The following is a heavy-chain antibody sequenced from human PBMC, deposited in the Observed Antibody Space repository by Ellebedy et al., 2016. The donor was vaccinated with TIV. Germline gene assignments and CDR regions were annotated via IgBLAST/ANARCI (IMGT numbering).Heavy chain of an antibody. D-gene: IGHD3-10*01. CDR2: IDYSGSI. V-gene: IGHV4-39*01. J-gene: IGHJ4*02. Sequence: MPSETLSLTCDVSGGSMSSFRFYWGWIRQPPGKGLEWIGTIDYSGSIYYNSSLKSRVTISVDTSKNQLSLNLRSVTASDTAVYYCATTESHGSGSYIRDYWGQGTLVTVSS. CDR3: ATTESHGSGSYIRDY. CDR1: GGSMSSFRFY.